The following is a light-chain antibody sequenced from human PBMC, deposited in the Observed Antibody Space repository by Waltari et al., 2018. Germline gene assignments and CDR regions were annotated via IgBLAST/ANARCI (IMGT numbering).Light chain of an antibody. Sequence: QSALTQPASVSGSPGQSIAISCTGTTSDVGGYHFVSWYQQHPGKAPKRLIYDVTNRPSGVSYRFSGSKSGNTASLTISGLQAEDEADYYCSSFRSDHTYVFGSGTEVTVL. CDR1: TSDVGGYHF. J-gene: IGLJ1*01. CDR2: DVT. V-gene: IGLV2-14*03. CDR3: SSFRSDHTYV.